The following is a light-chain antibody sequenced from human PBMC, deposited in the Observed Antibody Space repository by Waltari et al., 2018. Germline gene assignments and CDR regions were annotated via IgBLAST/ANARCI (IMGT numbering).Light chain of an antibody. Sequence: QSALTQPASVSGSPGQSITISCTGTSSDIGRYNYVSWYQHHPGQAPKLMIFDVNNRPSGVSYRFSGSKSGNTASLTISGLQAEDEADYYCSSYTTTSSLLVVFGGGTKLTVL. CDR3: SSYTTTSSLLVV. CDR1: SSDIGRYNY. CDR2: DVN. V-gene: IGLV2-14*03. J-gene: IGLJ2*01.